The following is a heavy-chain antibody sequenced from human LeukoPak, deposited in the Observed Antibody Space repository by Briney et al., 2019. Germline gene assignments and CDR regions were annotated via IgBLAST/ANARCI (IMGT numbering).Heavy chain of an antibody. J-gene: IGHJ4*02. Sequence: ASVTVSCMASGYTFTCYYMHWVRQAPGQGREWMGCINPNSGGTNYAQKFQGRVTMTRDTSISTAYMELSRLRSDDTAVYYCASDLCSGSSCYSFDYWGQGTLVTVSS. CDR3: ASDLCSGSSCYSFDY. CDR1: GYTFTCYY. CDR2: INPNSGGT. V-gene: IGHV1-2*02. D-gene: IGHD2-15*01.